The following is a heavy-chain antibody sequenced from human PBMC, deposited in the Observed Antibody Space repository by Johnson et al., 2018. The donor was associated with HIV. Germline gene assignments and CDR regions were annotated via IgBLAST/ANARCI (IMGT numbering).Heavy chain of an antibody. CDR2: IRYDGSNK. D-gene: IGHD5-24*01. V-gene: IGHV3-30*02. CDR1: GFTFSSYG. CDR3: ARRRRDGDAFDI. J-gene: IGHJ3*02. Sequence: QVQLVESGGGVVQPGGSLRLSCAASGFTFSSYGMHWVRQAPGKGLEWVAFIRYDGSNKYYTESVKGRFTISRANSKNTLYLQMNSLRAEDTAMYYCARRRRDGDAFDIWGQGTMVTVSS.